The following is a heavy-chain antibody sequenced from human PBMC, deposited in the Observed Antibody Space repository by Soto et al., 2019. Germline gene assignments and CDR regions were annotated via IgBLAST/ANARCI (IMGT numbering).Heavy chain of an antibody. V-gene: IGHV3-53*01. Sequence: GGSLRLSCAASGFTVSGNYMSWVRQAPGKGLEWVAVIYSGSVTFYADSVKGRFTISRDSSKNTVSLQMNRLRAEDTAIYYCTRDKGGTTAGFDPWGQGTLVTVSS. CDR3: TRDKGGTTAGFDP. D-gene: IGHD1-7*01. J-gene: IGHJ5*02. CDR2: IYSGSVT. CDR1: GFTVSGNY.